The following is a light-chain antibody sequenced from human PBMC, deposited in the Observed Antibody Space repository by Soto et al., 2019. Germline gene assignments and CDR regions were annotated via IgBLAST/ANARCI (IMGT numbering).Light chain of an antibody. CDR3: AAWDDSLSAWV. CDR1: SSNIGSDY. CDR2: SNN. Sequence: QSVLTQSPSASGTPGQRVTISCSGSSSNIGSDYVYWYQQLPGTAPKLLIYSNNQRPSGVPDRFSGSKSGTSAYLAISGLRSEDEADYYCAAWDDSLSAWVFGGGTQLTVL. V-gene: IGLV1-47*02. J-gene: IGLJ3*02.